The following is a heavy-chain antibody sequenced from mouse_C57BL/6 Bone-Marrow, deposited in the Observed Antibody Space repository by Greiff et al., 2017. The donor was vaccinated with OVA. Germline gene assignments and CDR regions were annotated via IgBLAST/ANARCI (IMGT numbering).Heavy chain of an antibody. CDR1: GFTFSSYA. CDR3: ARDRSYYSNHWYFDV. V-gene: IGHV5-4*01. J-gene: IGHJ1*03. CDR2: ISDGGSYT. Sequence: EVKLMESGGGLVKPGGSLKLSCAASGFTFSSYAMSWVRQTPEKRLEWVATISDGGSYTYYPDNVKGRFTISRDNAKNNLYLQMSHLKSEDTAMYYCARDRSYYSNHWYFDVWGTGTTVTVSS. D-gene: IGHD2-5*01.